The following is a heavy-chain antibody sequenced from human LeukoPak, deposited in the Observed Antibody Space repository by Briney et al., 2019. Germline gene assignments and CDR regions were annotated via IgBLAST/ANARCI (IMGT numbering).Heavy chain of an antibody. Sequence: SETLSLTCTVSGGSISSSSYYWGWIRPPPGKGREWIVSTYFGGRTYYNPSLKSRVTISVDMSKNQVSLKLSSVTAADTAVYYCAREGSFDDSSGYSDYWGQGTLVTVSS. J-gene: IGHJ4*02. CDR2: TYFGGRT. V-gene: IGHV4-39*07. D-gene: IGHD3-22*01. CDR3: AREGSFDDSSGYSDY. CDR1: GGSISSSSYY.